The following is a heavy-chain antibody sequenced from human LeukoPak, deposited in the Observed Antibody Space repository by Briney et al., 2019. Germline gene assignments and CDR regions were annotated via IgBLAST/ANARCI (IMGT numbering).Heavy chain of an antibody. CDR1: GFTFSSYS. Sequence: GGSLRLSCAASGFTFSSYSMNWVRQAPGKGLEWVSSISSSSSYIYYADSLKGRFTISRHNAKQSVYLQMNSLRAEDTAVYYCARGALDAATPFDSWGQGTLVTVSS. CDR2: ISSSSSYI. CDR3: ARGALDAATPFDS. D-gene: IGHD2-15*01. J-gene: IGHJ5*01. V-gene: IGHV3-21*01.